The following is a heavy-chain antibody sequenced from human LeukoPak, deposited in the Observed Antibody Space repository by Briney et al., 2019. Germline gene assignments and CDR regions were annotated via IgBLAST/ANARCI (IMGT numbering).Heavy chain of an antibody. J-gene: IGHJ4*02. Sequence: QTGGSLRLSCAASEFTFSRFWMSWVRQAPGKGLEWVANINQDGGERNYVDSVKGRFTISRDNAKNSLYLQMNSLGADDTAVYYCARDGDWNYEDYWGQGTLVTVSS. CDR1: EFTFSRFW. CDR2: INQDGGER. CDR3: ARDGDWNYEDY. V-gene: IGHV3-7*01. D-gene: IGHD1-7*01.